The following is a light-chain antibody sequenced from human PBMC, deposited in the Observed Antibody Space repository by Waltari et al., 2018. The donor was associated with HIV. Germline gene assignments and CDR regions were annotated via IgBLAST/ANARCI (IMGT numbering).Light chain of an antibody. Sequence: QTVVTQEPSLTVSPGGTVTLTCASSTGAVTSGYYPNWFQQKPGQAPRALIYGTINKQSWTPARFSGSLLGGKAALTLSGVQPEDEAEYYCLLYYGGAQLWVFGGGTKLTVL. CDR2: GTI. V-gene: IGLV7-43*01. CDR3: LLYYGGAQLWV. CDR1: TGAVTSGYY. J-gene: IGLJ3*02.